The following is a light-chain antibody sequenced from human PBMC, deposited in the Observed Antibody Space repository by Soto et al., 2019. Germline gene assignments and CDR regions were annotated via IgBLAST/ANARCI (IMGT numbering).Light chain of an antibody. CDR3: QKYNTSPLT. CDR2: SAS. Sequence: DIQMPQSPSSLSASGGDRVTITCRVSQGISGYLAWYQQKPGKGPKLLIYSASTLQSGVPSRFSVSGSGTDFTLTISTLQPEDVATYYCQKYNTSPLTFGQGTLVDIK. CDR1: QGISGY. V-gene: IGKV1-27*01. J-gene: IGKJ5*01.